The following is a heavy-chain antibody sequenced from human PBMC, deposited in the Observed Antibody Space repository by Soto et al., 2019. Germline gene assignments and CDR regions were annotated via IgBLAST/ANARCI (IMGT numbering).Heavy chain of an antibody. Sequence: GGSLRLSXAASGFTFSSYGMHWVRQAPGKGLEWVAVIWYDGSNKYYADSVKGRFTISRDNSKNTLYLQMNSLRAEDTAVYYCARDISGTAARWANDYWGQGTLVTVSS. J-gene: IGHJ4*02. CDR2: IWYDGSNK. CDR3: ARDISGTAARWANDY. V-gene: IGHV3-33*01. CDR1: GFTFSSYG. D-gene: IGHD6-6*01.